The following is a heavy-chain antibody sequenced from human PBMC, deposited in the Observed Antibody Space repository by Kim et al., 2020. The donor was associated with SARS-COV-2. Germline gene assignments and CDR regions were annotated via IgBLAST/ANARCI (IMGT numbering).Heavy chain of an antibody. J-gene: IGHJ5*02. D-gene: IGHD2-15*01. CDR2: IYYSGST. Sequence: SETLSLTCTVSGGSISSSSYYWGWIRQPPGKGLEWIGSIYYSGSTYYNPSLESRVTISVDTSKNQFSLKLSSVTAADTAVYYCARHVRLENWDIVVVVAATLDNWFDPWGQGTLVTVSS. CDR3: ARHVRLENWDIVVVVAATLDNWFDP. CDR1: GGSISSSSYY. V-gene: IGHV4-39*01.